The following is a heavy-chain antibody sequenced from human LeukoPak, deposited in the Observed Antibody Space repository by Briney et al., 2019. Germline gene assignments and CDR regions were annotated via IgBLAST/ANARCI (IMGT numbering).Heavy chain of an antibody. D-gene: IGHD6-13*01. J-gene: IGHJ4*02. V-gene: IGHV3-53*04. CDR2: IYSGGST. CDR3: ASHIPAAGRGGFDY. CDR1: GFTVSSNY. Sequence: GGSLRLSCAASGFTVSSNYMSWVRQAPGKGLEWVSVIYSGGSTYYADSVKGRFTISRHNSKNTLYLQMNSLRAEDTAVYYCASHIPAAGRGGFDYWGQGTLVTVSS.